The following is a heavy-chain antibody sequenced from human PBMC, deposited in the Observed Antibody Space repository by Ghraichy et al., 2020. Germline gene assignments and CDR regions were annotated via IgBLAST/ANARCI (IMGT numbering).Heavy chain of an antibody. V-gene: IGHV4-31*03. Sequence: SETLSLTCTVSGGSISSGGYYWSWIRQHPGKGLEWIGYIYYSGSTYYNPSLKSRVTISVDTSKNQFSLKLSSVTAADTAVYYCARCSGWDWYFDLWGRGTLVTVSS. CDR2: IYYSGST. CDR1: GGSISSGGYY. CDR3: ARCSGWDWYFDL. J-gene: IGHJ2*01. D-gene: IGHD6-19*01.